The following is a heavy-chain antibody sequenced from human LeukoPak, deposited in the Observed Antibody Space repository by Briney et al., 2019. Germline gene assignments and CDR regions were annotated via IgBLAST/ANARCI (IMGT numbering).Heavy chain of an antibody. V-gene: IGHV1-18*01. J-gene: IGHJ4*02. CDR1: GYTFTSYG. CDR2: ISAYNGNT. D-gene: IGHD3-22*01. CDR3: ARDNDYYDSSGKGY. Sequence: ASVELSCKASGYTFTSYGISWVRQAPGQGLEWMGWISAYNGNTNYAQKLQGRVTMTTDTSTSTAYMELRSLRSDDTAVYYCARDNDYYDSSGKGYWGQGTLVTVSS.